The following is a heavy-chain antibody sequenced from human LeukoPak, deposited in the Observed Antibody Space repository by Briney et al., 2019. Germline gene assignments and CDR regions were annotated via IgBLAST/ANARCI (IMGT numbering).Heavy chain of an antibody. CDR2: ISGSGGST. D-gene: IGHD3-10*01. V-gene: IGHV3-23*01. CDR1: GFTFSSYA. J-gene: IGHJ4*02. Sequence: EGSLRLSCAASGFTFSSYAMSWVRQAPGKGLEWVSAISGSGGSTYYADSVKGRFTISRDNSKNTLYLQMNSLRAEDTAVYYCAISTRFDYYGSGSNDYWGQGTLVTVSS. CDR3: AISTRFDYYGSGSNDY.